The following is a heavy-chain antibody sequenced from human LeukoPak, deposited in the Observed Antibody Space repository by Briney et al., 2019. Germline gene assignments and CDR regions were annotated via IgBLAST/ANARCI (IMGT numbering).Heavy chain of an antibody. J-gene: IGHJ5*02. Sequence: PSETPSLTCAVYGGSFSGYYWSWIRQPPGKGLEWIGEINHSGSTDYNPSLKSRVTISVDTSKNQFSLKLSSVTAADTAVYYCAREPGIAAAGGGDWFDPWGQGTLVTVSS. D-gene: IGHD6-13*01. CDR2: INHSGST. CDR3: AREPGIAAAGGGDWFDP. CDR1: GGSFSGYY. V-gene: IGHV4-34*01.